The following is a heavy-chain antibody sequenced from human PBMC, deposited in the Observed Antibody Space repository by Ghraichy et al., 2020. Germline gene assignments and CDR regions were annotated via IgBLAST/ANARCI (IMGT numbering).Heavy chain of an antibody. V-gene: IGHV4-4*07. CDR3: ARAEGIEVESH. J-gene: IGHJ4*02. Sequence: SETLSLTCTVSGVSLGGDFWSWIRQPAGRGLEWIGHISSSGNTNYNPSLKSRVTMSADTSKNQFSLRLRSVTAADTAVYYCARAEGIEVESHWGQGTLVTVSS. CDR1: GVSLGGDF. CDR2: ISSSGNT. D-gene: IGHD6-19*01.